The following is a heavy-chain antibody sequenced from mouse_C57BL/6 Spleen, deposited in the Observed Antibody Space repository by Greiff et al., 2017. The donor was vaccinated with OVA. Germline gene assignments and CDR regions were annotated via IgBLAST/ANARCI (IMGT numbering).Heavy chain of an antibody. CDR2: ISSDTGYT. Sequence: EVKLVESGAGLVKPGGSLKLSCAASGFTFSGYAMYWVSQTPEKSLEWVAYISSDTGYTYYADTVKGRFTITRDNARNTLYMQMSSLKSEDTAIYYCTRGRTWVFDYWGQGTTLTFSS. CDR3: TRGRTWVFDY. V-gene: IGHV5-9-1*02. CDR1: GFTFSGYA. J-gene: IGHJ2*01.